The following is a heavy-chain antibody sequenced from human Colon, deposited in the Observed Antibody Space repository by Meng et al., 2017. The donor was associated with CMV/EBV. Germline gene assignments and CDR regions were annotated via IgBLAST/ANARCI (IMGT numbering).Heavy chain of an antibody. V-gene: IGHV3-7*01. CDR2: IKEDGSEK. D-gene: IGHD2-15*01. J-gene: IGHJ5*02. CDR3: ARSHVVPCDA. Sequence: GESLKISCAASGFTVSSNYMSWVRQAPGKGLEWVANIKEDGSEKYYVDSVKGRFTISRDNAQNSLFLHMNTLRAEDTAVYYCARSHVVPCDAWGQGTLVTVSS. CDR1: GFTVSSNY.